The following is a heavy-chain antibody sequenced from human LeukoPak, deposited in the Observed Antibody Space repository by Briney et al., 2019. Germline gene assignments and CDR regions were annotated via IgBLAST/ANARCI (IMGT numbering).Heavy chain of an antibody. CDR1: GGSISSGSYY. D-gene: IGHD6-19*01. CDR2: IYTSGST. CDR3: AREAGAFDI. V-gene: IGHV4-61*02. J-gene: IGHJ3*02. Sequence: PSETLSLTCTVSGGSISSGSYYWSWIRQPAGKGLEWIGRIYTSGSTNYNPSLKSRVTISVDTSKNQLSLKLSSVTAADTAVYYCAREAGAFDIWGQGTMVTVSS.